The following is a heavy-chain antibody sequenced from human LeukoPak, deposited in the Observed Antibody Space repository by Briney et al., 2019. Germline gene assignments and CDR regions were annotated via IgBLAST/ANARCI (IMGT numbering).Heavy chain of an antibody. CDR3: AKDANFITMVRGVTPRGYFDY. V-gene: IGHV3-23*01. CDR2: ISGSGGST. J-gene: IGHJ4*02. Sequence: GGSLRLSCAASGFTFSSYAMSWVRQAPGKGLEWVSAISGSGGSTYYADSVKGRFTISRDNSKNTLYLQMNSLRAEDTAVYYCAKDANFITMVRGVTPRGYFDYWGQGTLVTVSS. CDR1: GFTFSSYA. D-gene: IGHD3-10*01.